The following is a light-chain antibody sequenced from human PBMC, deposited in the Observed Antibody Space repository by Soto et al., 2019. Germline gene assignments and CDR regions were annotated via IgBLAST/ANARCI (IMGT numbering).Light chain of an antibody. Sequence: EIVLTQSPGTLSVSPGERATLSCRASQSVSSNLAWYQQKPGQAPRLLIYEASTRATGISARFSGSGSGTEFTLTISSLQSEDFAVYYCHQYNNWPKTFGQGTRLEIK. CDR3: HQYNNWPKT. CDR1: QSVSSN. CDR2: EAS. J-gene: IGKJ5*01. V-gene: IGKV3-15*01.